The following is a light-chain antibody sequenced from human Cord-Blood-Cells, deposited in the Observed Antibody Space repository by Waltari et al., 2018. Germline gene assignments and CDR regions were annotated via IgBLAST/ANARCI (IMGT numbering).Light chain of an antibody. CDR2: KAS. Sequence: IQMTQSPSTVSASVGDTVTVTCRASQSMSSWFAWYQQKPGKAPQLLIYKASSLESEVPSRFSGSGSGTDFTLTICSLQPDDFATDYCKQYNSYFPFGPGTKVAIK. CDR3: KQYNSYFP. V-gene: IGKV1-5*03. CDR1: QSMSSW. J-gene: IGKJ3*01.